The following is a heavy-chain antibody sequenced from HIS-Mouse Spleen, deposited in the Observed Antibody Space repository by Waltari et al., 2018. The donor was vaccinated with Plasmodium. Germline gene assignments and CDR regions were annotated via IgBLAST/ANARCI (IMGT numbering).Heavy chain of an antibody. CDR1: GFTFSSYW. Sequence: EVQLVESGGGLVQPGGSLSLSCAASGFTFSSYWMSWVRQAPGKGLEWVAKRKQDGSEKYYVYSVKGRFTISRDNAKNSLYLQMNSLRAEDTAVYYCAKSSKGTGDLWDYWGQGTLVTVSS. CDR3: AKSSKGTGDLWDY. V-gene: IGHV3-7*03. J-gene: IGHJ4*02. D-gene: IGHD7-27*01. CDR2: RKQDGSEK.